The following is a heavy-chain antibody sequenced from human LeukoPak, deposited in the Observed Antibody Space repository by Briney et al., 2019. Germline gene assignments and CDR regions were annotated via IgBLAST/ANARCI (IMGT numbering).Heavy chain of an antibody. D-gene: IGHD6-13*01. CDR2: IYASGST. CDR1: GGSTSSYY. V-gene: IGHV4-4*07. J-gene: IGHJ6*03. Sequence: PSETLSLTCTVSGGSTSSYYWSWIRQPAGKGLEWIGRIYASGSTTYNPSLKSRVTISLDTSKNQFSLKLRSVTAADTAVYYCARDAIAAAGTQLPYYYYYMDVWGKGTTVTISS. CDR3: ARDAIAAAGTQLPYYYYYMDV.